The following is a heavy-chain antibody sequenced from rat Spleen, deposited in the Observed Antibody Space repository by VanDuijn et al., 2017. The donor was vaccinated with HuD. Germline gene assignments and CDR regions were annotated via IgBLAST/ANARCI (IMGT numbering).Heavy chain of an antibody. CDR3: ARQDTSGYSNWFAY. Sequence: EVQLVESGGGLVQPGRSMRLSCAASGFTFSSFPMAWVRQAPTKGLEWVATISYDDSTTYYRDSVKGRFTISRENAKSTLYLLMDSLRSEDTATYYCARQDTSGYSNWFAYWGQGTLVTVSS. J-gene: IGHJ3*01. CDR2: ISYDDSTT. D-gene: IGHD4-3*01. V-gene: IGHV5-29*01. CDR1: GFTFSSFP.